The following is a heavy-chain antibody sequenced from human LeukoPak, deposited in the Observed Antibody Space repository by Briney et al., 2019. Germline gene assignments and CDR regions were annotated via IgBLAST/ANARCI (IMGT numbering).Heavy chain of an antibody. Sequence: GGSLRLSCAASGFTVSSNYMSWVRQAPGKGLEWVSVIYSGGSTYYADSVKGRFTISRDNSKNTLYLQMNSLRAEDTAVYYCAREGSRTVYYYYYYMDVWGKGTTATVSS. CDR3: AREGSRTVYYYYYYMDV. CDR2: IYSGGST. J-gene: IGHJ6*03. D-gene: IGHD4-11*01. CDR1: GFTVSSNY. V-gene: IGHV3-66*02.